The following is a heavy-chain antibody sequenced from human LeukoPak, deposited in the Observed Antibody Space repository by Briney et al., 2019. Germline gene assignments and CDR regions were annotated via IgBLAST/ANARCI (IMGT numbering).Heavy chain of an antibody. CDR2: IRADNGDT. V-gene: IGHV1-18*04. D-gene: IGHD3/OR15-3a*01. CDR3: ARGDWYFDY. J-gene: IGHJ4*02. Sequence: ASVKVSCKASGYTFTGYYMHWVRQAPGQGLEWMAWIRADNGDTKFGQKFQGRVTLTTDKSTRTAYMELGSLRSDDTAVYFCARGDWYFDYWGQGTLVTVSS. CDR1: GYTFTGYY.